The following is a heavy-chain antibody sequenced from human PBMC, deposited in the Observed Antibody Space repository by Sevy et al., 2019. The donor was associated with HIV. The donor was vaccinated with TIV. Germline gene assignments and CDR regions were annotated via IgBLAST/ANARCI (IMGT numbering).Heavy chain of an antibody. V-gene: IGHV4-38-2*02. D-gene: IGHD4-17*01. J-gene: IGHJ3*02. CDR2: MYHSGTT. Sequence: SETLSLTCTISDYSIRSGYYWGWIRQPPGKGLEWIGSMYHSGTTYYNASLKSRVTISADRSKNQFSLKLTSVTAADTAIYHCAAMSTVTKGDALDIWGQGTMVTVSS. CDR3: AAMSTVTKGDALDI. CDR1: DYSIRSGYY.